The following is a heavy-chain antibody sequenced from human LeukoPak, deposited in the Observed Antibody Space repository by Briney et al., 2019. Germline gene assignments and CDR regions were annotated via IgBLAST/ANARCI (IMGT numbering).Heavy chain of an antibody. CDR3: ARGDNGDFWSGYPTHLDI. CDR2: ISAYNGNT. V-gene: IGHV1-18*01. CDR1: GYTFTSYG. J-gene: IGHJ3*02. Sequence: ASVKVSCKASGYTFTSYGISWVRQAPGQGLEWMGWISAYNGNTNYVQKLQGRVTMTTDTSTSTAYMELRSLRSDDTAVYYCARGDNGDFWSGYPTHLDIWGQGTMVTVSS. D-gene: IGHD3-3*01.